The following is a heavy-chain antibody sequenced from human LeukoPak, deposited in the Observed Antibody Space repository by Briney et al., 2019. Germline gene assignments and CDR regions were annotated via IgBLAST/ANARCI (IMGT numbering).Heavy chain of an antibody. D-gene: IGHD2-15*01. CDR2: IWYDGSNK. V-gene: IGHV3-33*01. J-gene: IGHJ4*02. CDR1: GFTFSSYG. Sequence: GGSLRLSCAASGFTFSSYGMHWVRQAPGKGLEWVAVIWYDGSNKYYADSVRGRFTISRDNSKNTLYLQMNSLRAEDTAVYYCASDVLWSGGTPFDYWGQGTLVTVSS. CDR3: ASDVLWSGGTPFDY.